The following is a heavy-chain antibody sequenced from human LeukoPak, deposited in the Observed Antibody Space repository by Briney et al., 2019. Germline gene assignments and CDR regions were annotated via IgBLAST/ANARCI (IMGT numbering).Heavy chain of an antibody. CDR2: ISSSGSTI. D-gene: IGHD5-12*01. J-gene: IGHJ6*03. CDR3: ARDSGYVRNAYYYYYMDV. V-gene: IGHV3-48*03. Sequence: GGSLRLSCAASGFTFSSYEMNWVRQAPGKGLEWVSYISSSGSTIYYADSVKGRFTISRDNAKNSLYLQMNSLRAEDTAVYYCARDSGYVRNAYYYYYMDVWGKGTTVTISS. CDR1: GFTFSSYE.